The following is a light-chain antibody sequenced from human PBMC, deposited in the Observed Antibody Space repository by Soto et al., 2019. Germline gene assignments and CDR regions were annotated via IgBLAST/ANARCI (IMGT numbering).Light chain of an antibody. CDR1: SSDIGAFNY. Sequence: ALTQPASVSGSPGQSITISCTGSSSDIGAFNYVAWYQQHPGKAPKLIIHGVTNRPSGVSSRFSGSKSDYTASLTISRLQAEDEADYYCSSYTTAFFYVFGTGTKVTV. V-gene: IGLV2-14*01. CDR3: SSYTTAFFYV. J-gene: IGLJ1*01. CDR2: GVT.